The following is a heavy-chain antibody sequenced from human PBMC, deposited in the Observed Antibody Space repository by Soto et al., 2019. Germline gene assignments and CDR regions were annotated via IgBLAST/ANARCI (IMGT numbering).Heavy chain of an antibody. D-gene: IGHD2-15*01. CDR1: GFTFSSYS. V-gene: IGHV3-21*01. J-gene: IGHJ5*02. CDR2: ISSSSSYI. CDR3: ASGGGSKGWFDP. Sequence: EVQLVESGGGLVKPGGSLRLSCAASGFTFSSYSMNWVRQAPGKGLEWVSSISSSSSYIYYADSVKGRFTISRDNAKNSLYLQMNSLRAEDTAVYYCASGGGSKGWFDPWGQGTLVTVSS.